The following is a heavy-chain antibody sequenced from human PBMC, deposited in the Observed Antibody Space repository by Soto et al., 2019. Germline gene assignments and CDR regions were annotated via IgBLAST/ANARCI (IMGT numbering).Heavy chain of an antibody. Sequence: ASVKVSCNSSGYTLSELSMHGVRQGSEKGPDRMGASAPEEGEPIYEQKFQERATMTEYTSTDTDYMELSSLRYEDTAVYYCATASTIPVVDEWYQGTLVTVSS. J-gene: IGHJ4*02. D-gene: IGHD3-3*01. CDR1: GYTLSELS. CDR3: ATASTIPVVDE. CDR2: SAPEEGEP. V-gene: IGHV1-24*01.